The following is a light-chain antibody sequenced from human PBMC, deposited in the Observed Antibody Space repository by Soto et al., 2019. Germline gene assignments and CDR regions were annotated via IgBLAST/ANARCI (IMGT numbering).Light chain of an antibody. CDR1: DIGSKS. J-gene: IGLJ3*02. Sequence: SYELTQPPSVSVAPGQPATITCVGNDIGSKSVHWYQQKPGQAPVLVVYDDSDRPSGIPERFSGSSPGTTATLTISRVEVGDEADYYCQVWDSSSDHWVFGGGTKLTVL. CDR2: DDS. CDR3: QVWDSSSDHWV. V-gene: IGLV3-21*02.